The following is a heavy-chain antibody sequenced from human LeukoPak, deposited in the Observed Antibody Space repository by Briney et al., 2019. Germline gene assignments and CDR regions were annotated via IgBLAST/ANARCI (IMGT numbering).Heavy chain of an antibody. CDR1: GITFHDYA. CDR3: ALGPYGGPDY. CDR2: ISWNSGSI. D-gene: IGHD1-26*01. Sequence: GGSLRLSCAASGITFHDYAMHWVRQAPGKGLEWVSSISWNSGSIGYADSVKGRFTLSRDNAKNSLYLQMNSLRDEDTALYYCALGPYGGPDYWGQGTLVTVSS. J-gene: IGHJ4*02. V-gene: IGHV3-9*01.